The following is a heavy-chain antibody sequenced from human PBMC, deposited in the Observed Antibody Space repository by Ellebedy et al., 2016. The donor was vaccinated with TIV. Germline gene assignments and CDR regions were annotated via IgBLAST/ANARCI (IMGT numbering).Heavy chain of an antibody. Sequence: GESLKISCAASGFTCKSYTMNWVRQAPGKGLEWVSSISPGSTYIYYADSVKGRFTISRDNAKNSVYLQMNSLRAEDTAVYYCARDASGSYYAEFVWFDPWGQGTLVTVSS. CDR1: GFTCKSYT. J-gene: IGHJ5*02. D-gene: IGHD3-10*01. CDR3: ARDASGSYYAEFVWFDP. CDR2: ISPGSTYI. V-gene: IGHV3-21*01.